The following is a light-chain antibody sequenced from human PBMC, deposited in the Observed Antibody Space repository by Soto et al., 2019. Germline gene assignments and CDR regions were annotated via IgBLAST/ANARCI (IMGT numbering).Light chain of an antibody. CDR1: QSISTW. CDR3: QQCDSYPYT. CDR2: DAS. V-gene: IGKV1-5*01. Sequence: DIEMTQSPSTLSASVGDRVTITCRASQSISTWLAWYQQKPGKAPRLLIYDASSLESDVPSRFSGSGSGTQFTLTISSLQPDDFATYYCQQCDSYPYTFGQGTNLEI. J-gene: IGKJ2*01.